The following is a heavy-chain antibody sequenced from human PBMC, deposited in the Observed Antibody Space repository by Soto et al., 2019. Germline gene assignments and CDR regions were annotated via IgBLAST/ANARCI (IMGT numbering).Heavy chain of an antibody. J-gene: IGHJ4*02. CDR1: GFTFSSYG. V-gene: IGHV3-30*18. D-gene: IGHD6-19*01. Sequence: GGSLRLSCAASGFTFSSYGMHWVRQAPGKGLEWVAVISYDGSNKYYADSVKGRFTISRDNSKNTLYLQMNSLRAEDTAVYYCAKDPVQYSSGWLYDYWGQGTLVTVSS. CDR3: AKDPVQYSSGWLYDY. CDR2: ISYDGSNK.